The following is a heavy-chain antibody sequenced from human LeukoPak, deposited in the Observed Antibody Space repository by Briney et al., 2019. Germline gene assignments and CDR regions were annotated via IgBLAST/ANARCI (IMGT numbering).Heavy chain of an antibody. CDR2: FYYSGST. V-gene: IGHV4-59*08. D-gene: IGHD1-26*01. J-gene: IGHJ2*01. CDR1: GDSIRSYS. CDR3: ARMVGPRYFDL. Sequence: SETLSLTCTVSGDSIRSYSWSWIRQAPGKGLEWIGDFYYSGSTNYNPSLKSRVTISADTSKNQFSLKLSSVTAADTAVYYCARMVGPRYFDLWGRGTLVTVSS.